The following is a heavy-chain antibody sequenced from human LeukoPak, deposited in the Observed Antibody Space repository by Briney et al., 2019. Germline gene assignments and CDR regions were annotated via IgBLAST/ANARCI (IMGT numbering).Heavy chain of an antibody. CDR2: IYASGST. Sequence: SQTLSLTCTASDGSISGGSYYWSWIRQPAGKGLEWIGRIYASGSTDYNPSLKSRLTISADTSKNQFSLRLTSVTAADTAVYYCAREKNDYNFWTGGYYYMDVWGKGTTVTVSS. CDR1: DGSISGGSYY. V-gene: IGHV4-61*02. D-gene: IGHD3-3*01. J-gene: IGHJ6*03. CDR3: AREKNDYNFWTGGYYYMDV.